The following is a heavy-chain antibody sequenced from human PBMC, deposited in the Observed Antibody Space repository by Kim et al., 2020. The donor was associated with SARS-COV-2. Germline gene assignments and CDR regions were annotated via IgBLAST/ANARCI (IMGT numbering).Heavy chain of an antibody. V-gene: IGHV4-4*07. J-gene: IGHJ5*02. D-gene: IGHD2-2*01. CDR1: GGSISSYY. CDR2: IYTSGST. Sequence: SETLSLTCTVSGGSISSYYWSWIRQPAGKGLEWIGRIYTSGSTNYNPSLKSRVTMSVDTSKNQFSLKLSSVTAADTAVYYCARYPTYCSSTSCYALDPWGQGTLVTVSS. CDR3: ARYPTYCSSTSCYALDP.